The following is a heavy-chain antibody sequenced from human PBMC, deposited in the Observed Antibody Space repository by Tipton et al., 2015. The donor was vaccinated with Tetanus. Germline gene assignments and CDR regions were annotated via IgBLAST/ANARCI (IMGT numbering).Heavy chain of an antibody. Sequence: QVQLVQSGPEVKQTGASVKVSCKTSGYPFISYTMHWVRQAPGQGLEWMGCINGANGNTRYSQKFQERVTITRDTSASTAYMELSGLRSEDTAVYYCARVVRGSGSHIRAVDYWGQGTLVAVSS. CDR1: GYPFISYT. V-gene: IGHV1-3*01. J-gene: IGHJ4*02. CDR3: ARVVRGSGSHIRAVDY. D-gene: IGHD3-10*01. CDR2: INGANGNT.